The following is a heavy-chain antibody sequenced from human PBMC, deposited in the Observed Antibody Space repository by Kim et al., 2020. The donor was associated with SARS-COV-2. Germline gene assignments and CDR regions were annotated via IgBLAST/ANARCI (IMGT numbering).Heavy chain of an antibody. CDR2: ISYDGSNK. Sequence: GGSLRLSCAASGFTFSSYAMHWVRQAPGKGLEWVAVISYDGSNKYYADSVKGRFTISRDNSKNTLYLQMNSLRAEDTAVYYCASLTPSDPIVVVPAALMDVWGQGTTVTVSS. D-gene: IGHD2-2*01. CDR3: ASLTPSDPIVVVPAALMDV. CDR1: GFTFSSYA. V-gene: IGHV3-30*04. J-gene: IGHJ6*02.